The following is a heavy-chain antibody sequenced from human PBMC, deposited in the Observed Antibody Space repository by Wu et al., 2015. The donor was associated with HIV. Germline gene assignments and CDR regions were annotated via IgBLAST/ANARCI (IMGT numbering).Heavy chain of an antibody. J-gene: IGHJ4*02. Sequence: QLVQSGAEVKNPGSSVRVSCKASGATFTSYALSWVRQAPGQGLEWMGRLIPMYATPSYAQRFQGRVTITADESTSTAYMDVGSLRSDDTAVYYCAGGGGRTSMDPFDFWGQGTLVTVSS. D-gene: IGHD5-18*01. V-gene: IGHV1-69*18. CDR1: GATFTSYA. CDR2: LIPMYATP. CDR3: AGGGGRTSMDPFDF.